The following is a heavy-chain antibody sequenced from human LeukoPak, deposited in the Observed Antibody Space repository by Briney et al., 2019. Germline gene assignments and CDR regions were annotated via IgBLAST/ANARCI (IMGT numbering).Heavy chain of an antibody. D-gene: IGHD5-18*01. CDR1: GYTFTGYY. J-gene: IGHJ4*02. CDR2: INPNSGGT. CDR3: ARDKRGDTVYYRAFDY. Sequence: ASVKVSCKASGYTFTGYYMHWVRQAPGQGLEWMGWINPNSGGTNYAQKFQGRVTMTRDTSISTAYMELSRLRSDDTAVYYCARDKRGDTVYYRAFDYWGQGTLVTVSS. V-gene: IGHV1-2*02.